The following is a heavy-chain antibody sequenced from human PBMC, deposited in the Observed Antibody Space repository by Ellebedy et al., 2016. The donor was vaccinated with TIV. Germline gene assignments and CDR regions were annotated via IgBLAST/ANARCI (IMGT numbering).Heavy chain of an antibody. CDR3: AREGHSSGHAGDFDV. V-gene: IGHV3-30*03. CDR2: IAPGENIQ. J-gene: IGHJ6*02. Sequence: GESLKISXTGSGLTLSTRVMHWVRQAPGKGLEWVAVIAPGENIQNYVDSVKGRFTISRDNPTNTVYLQMDSLRPEDAAVYYCAREGHSSGHAGDFDVWGQGTTVTVSS. CDR1: GLTLSTRV. D-gene: IGHD6-19*01.